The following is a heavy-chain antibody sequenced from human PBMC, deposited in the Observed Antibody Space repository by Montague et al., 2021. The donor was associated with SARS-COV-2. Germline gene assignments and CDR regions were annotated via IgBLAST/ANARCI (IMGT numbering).Heavy chain of an antibody. CDR1: GDSVSSNLAT. V-gene: IGHV6-1*01. Sequence: CAISGDSVSSNLATWNWIRQSPSRGLEWLGRTYYRSKWYNDYAESVKSRITIDPDTSKHQFSLHLNSVTPEDTAVYYCARIPVGSKYYFDFWGQGILVTVSS. D-gene: IGHD2-2*01. CDR2: TYYRSKWYN. J-gene: IGHJ4*02. CDR3: ARIPVGSKYYFDF.